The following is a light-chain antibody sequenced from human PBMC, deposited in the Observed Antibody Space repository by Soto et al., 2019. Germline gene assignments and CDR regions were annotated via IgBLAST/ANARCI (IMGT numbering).Light chain of an antibody. CDR3: QQYYRTPVT. CDR1: QSVLYSSNNKNY. CDR2: WAS. V-gene: IGKV4-1*01. J-gene: IGKJ4*01. Sequence: DIVMTQSPDSLAVSLGERATINCKSSQSVLYSSNNKNYLAWYQQKPGQPPKLLIYWASTRESGVPDRFSGSGSGTDFTLTIRRLQAEDVAVYYCQQYYRTPVTFGGGTKVEIK.